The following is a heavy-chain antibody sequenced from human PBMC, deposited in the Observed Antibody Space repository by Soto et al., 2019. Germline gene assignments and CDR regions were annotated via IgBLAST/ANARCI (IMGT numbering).Heavy chain of an antibody. CDR1: GFTFSSYA. V-gene: IGHV3-23*01. CDR2: ISGGGETT. J-gene: IGHJ4*02. Sequence: EVQLLESGGGLVQPGGSLRLSCAASGFTFSSYAMWWFRQPPGKGLECVSAISGGGETTYYADSVKGRFTISRDNSKNTLYLQMNSLRAEDTAVYYCAFNSGSGSYYFDYWGQGTLVTVSS. D-gene: IGHD3-10*01. CDR3: AFNSGSGSYYFDY.